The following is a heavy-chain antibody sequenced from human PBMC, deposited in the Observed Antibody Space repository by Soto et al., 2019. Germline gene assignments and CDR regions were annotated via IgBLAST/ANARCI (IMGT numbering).Heavy chain of an antibody. CDR3: ARGFHSSSYNHYYYYYGMDV. V-gene: IGHV4-34*01. CDR1: GGSFSGYY. D-gene: IGHD6-13*01. Sequence: PSATLSLTCAVYGGSFSGYYWSWIRQPPGQGLEWIGEINHSGSTNYNPSLKSRVTISVDTSKNQFSLKLSSVTAADTAVYYCARGFHSSSYNHYYYYYGMDVWGQGTTVT. J-gene: IGHJ6*02. CDR2: INHSGST.